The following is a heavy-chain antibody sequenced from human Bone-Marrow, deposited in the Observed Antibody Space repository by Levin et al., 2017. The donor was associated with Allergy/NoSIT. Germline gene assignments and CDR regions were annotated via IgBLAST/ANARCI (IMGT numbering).Heavy chain of an antibody. D-gene: IGHD3-10*01. CDR3: ARDPDYSGRAVAI. J-gene: IGHJ3*02. Sequence: ASVKVSCKASGYTFTDYYMNWVRQAPGQGLEWMGWINPNSGGTNYAQKFQGRVTMTRDTSISTAYMELTRLRSDDTAVYYCARDPDYSGRAVAIWGQGTLVPVSS. CDR1: GYTFTDYY. V-gene: IGHV1-2*02. CDR2: INPNSGGT.